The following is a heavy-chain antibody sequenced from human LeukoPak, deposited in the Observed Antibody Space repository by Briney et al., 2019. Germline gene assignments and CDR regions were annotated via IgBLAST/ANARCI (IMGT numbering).Heavy chain of an antibody. Sequence: PGGSLRLSCVVSGFIVSSNYMSWVRQASGKGLEWVSIIYSSGSTYYADSVKGRFTISRDNSKNTLYLQMNSLRAEDTAVYYCARRGNYYGSGSNNWFDPWGQGTLVTVSS. D-gene: IGHD3-10*01. CDR1: GFIVSSNY. CDR3: ARRGNYYGSGSNNWFDP. J-gene: IGHJ5*02. CDR2: IYSSGST. V-gene: IGHV3-66*04.